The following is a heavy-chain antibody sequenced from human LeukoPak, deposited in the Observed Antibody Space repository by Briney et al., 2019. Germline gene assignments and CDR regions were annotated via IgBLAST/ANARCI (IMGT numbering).Heavy chain of an antibody. D-gene: IGHD2-15*01. CDR1: SGSISSSSYY. J-gene: IGHJ6*02. Sequence: SETLSLTCTVSSGSISSSSYYWGWIRQPPGKGLEWIGSIYYSGSTYYNPSLKSRVTISVDTSKNQFSLKLSSVTAADTAVYYCARVGVVVVAATIYYYYGMDVWGQGTTVTVSS. CDR2: IYYSGST. CDR3: ARVGVVVVAATIYYYYGMDV. V-gene: IGHV4-39*07.